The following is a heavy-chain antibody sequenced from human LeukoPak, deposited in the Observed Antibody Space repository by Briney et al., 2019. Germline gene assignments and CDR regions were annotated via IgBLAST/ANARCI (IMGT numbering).Heavy chain of an antibody. CDR3: TKVRLLGALDDAFDV. J-gene: IGHJ3*01. CDR1: GFPFSSYA. V-gene: IGHV3-30*02. Sequence: GGSLRLSCAAYGFPFSSYAMHWVRQAPGKVLEWVAFIRHDGSNKYHSNSVQGRFTISRDNPRNTLYLQLNSLRTEDTAVYYCTKVRLLGALDDAFDVWGQGTMVTISS. CDR2: IRHDGSNK. D-gene: IGHD7-27*01.